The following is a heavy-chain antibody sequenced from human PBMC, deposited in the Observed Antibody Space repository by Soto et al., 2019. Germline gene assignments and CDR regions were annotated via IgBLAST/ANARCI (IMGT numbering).Heavy chain of an antibody. CDR3: ARDPPPPDY. J-gene: IGHJ4*02. CDR2: INAGNGNT. V-gene: IGHV1-3*01. Sequence: ASVTVPCPSSGYTFTSYAIHMVRQAPGQRLEWMGWINAGNGNTKYSQKFQGRVTITRDTSTSTAYMELRSLRSDDTAVYYCARDPPPPDYWGQGTLVTVSS. CDR1: GYTFTSYA.